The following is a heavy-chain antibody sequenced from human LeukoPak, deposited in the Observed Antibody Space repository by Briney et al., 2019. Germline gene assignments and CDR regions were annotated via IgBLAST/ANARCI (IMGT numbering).Heavy chain of an antibody. V-gene: IGHV3-23*01. D-gene: IGHD6-6*01. CDR3: AKMIAARPVGGYFDY. J-gene: IGHJ4*02. Sequence: PGGSLRLSCAASGFTFSSYAMHWVRQAPGKGLEWVSAISGSGGSTYYADSVKGRFTISRDNSKNTLYLQMNSLRAEDTAVYYCAKMIAARPVGGYFDYWGQGTLVTVSS. CDR1: GFTFSSYA. CDR2: ISGSGGST.